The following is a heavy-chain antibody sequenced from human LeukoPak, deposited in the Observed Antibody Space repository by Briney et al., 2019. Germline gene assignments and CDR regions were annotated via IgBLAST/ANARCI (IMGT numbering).Heavy chain of an antibody. J-gene: IGHJ6*04. CDR3: AELGITMIGGV. CDR2: ISGSGGST. V-gene: IGHV3-23*01. D-gene: IGHD3-10*02. Sequence: PGGSLRLSCVASGFSFSSYAMSWVRQAPGKGLEWVSSISGSGGSTYYADSVKGRFTISRDNAKNSLYLQMNSLRAEDTAVYYCAELGITMIGGVWGKGTTVTISS. CDR1: GFSFSSYA.